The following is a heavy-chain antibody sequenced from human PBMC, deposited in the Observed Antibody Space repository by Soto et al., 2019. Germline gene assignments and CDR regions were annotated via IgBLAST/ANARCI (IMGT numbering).Heavy chain of an antibody. J-gene: IGHJ4*02. D-gene: IGHD1-26*01. Sequence: QVQLQESVPGLVKPSQTLSLTCSVSGASTVSHYHWTWIRQPPGKGLEWMGYTFNSGTTFYNPSPTSRLSISMDTSGHHFSLEPRSVTAADRAVYYCALALGPTTGLAYWGQGTLVTVSS. CDR2: TFNSGTT. CDR1: GASTVSHYH. CDR3: ALALGPTTGLAY. V-gene: IGHV4-31*02.